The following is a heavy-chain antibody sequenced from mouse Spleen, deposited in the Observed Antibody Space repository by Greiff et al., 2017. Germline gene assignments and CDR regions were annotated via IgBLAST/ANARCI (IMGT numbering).Heavy chain of an antibody. Sequence: EVKLVESEGGLVQPGSSMKLSCTASGFTFSDYYMAWVRQVPEKGLEWVANINYDGSSTYYLDSLKSRFIISRDNAKNILYLQMSSLKSEDTATYYCARESYYGSSYVGWWYFDVWGAGTTVTVSS. CDR2: INYDGSST. J-gene: IGHJ1*01. CDR3: ARESYYGSSYVGWWYFDV. CDR1: GFTFSDYY. D-gene: IGHD1-1*01. V-gene: IGHV5-16*01.